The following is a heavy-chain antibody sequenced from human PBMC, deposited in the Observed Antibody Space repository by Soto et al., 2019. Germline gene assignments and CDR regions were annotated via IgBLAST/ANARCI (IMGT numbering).Heavy chain of an antibody. CDR1: GFTFDDYA. CDR2: ISWNSGSI. J-gene: IGHJ6*03. V-gene: IGHV3-9*01. D-gene: IGHD5-18*01. Sequence: EVQLVESGGGLVQPGRSLRLSCAASGFTFDDYAMHWVRQAPGKGLEWGSGISWNSGSIGYADSVKGRFTICRDNAKNSLYLQMNSLRAEDTALYYCAKGSSYGYYYYYYYMDVWGKGTTVTVSS. CDR3: AKGSSYGYYYYYYYMDV.